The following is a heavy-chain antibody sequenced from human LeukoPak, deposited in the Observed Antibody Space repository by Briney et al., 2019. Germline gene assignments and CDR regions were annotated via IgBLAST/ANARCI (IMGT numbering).Heavy chain of an antibody. V-gene: IGHV4-4*02. CDR3: AREGGSYRLLDY. CDR1: GGSITETNY. CDR2: VNLQGGT. J-gene: IGHJ4*02. D-gene: IGHD3-10*01. Sequence: SETLSLSSAVSGGSITETNYWTWVRQPPGKGLEWIGEVNLQGGTNYNPSLLRRVAITVDTSANHVSLQVTSVTAAETPVYYCAREGGSYRLLDYSREGTLVTVSS.